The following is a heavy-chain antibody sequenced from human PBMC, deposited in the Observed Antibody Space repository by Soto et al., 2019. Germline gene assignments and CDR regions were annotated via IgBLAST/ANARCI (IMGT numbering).Heavy chain of an antibody. J-gene: IGHJ5*02. Sequence: ASVKVSCKASGGTFSSYAISWVRQAPGQGLEWMGGIIPIFGTANYAQKFQGRVTITADESTSTAYMELSSLRSEDTAVYYCARDWGTYYYDSSGSNWFDPWGQGTLVTVSS. V-gene: IGHV1-69*13. CDR2: IIPIFGTA. CDR3: ARDWGTYYYDSSGSNWFDP. CDR1: GGTFSSYA. D-gene: IGHD3-22*01.